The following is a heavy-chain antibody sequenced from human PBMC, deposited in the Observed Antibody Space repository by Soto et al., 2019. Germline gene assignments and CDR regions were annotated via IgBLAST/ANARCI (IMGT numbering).Heavy chain of an antibody. CDR1: GGSFSGYY. J-gene: IGHJ6*03. D-gene: IGHD2-15*01. Sequence: SETLSLTCAVYGGSFSGYYWSWIRQPPGKGLEWIGEINHSGSTNYNPPLKSRVTISVDTSKNQFSLKLSSVTAADTAVYYCARGLYCSGGSCYSYYYYMDVWGKGTTVTVSS. CDR2: INHSGST. CDR3: ARGLYCSGGSCYSYYYYMDV. V-gene: IGHV4-34*01.